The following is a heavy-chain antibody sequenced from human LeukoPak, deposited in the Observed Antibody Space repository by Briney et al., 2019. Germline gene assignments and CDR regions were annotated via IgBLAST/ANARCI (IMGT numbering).Heavy chain of an antibody. CDR1: GFTFSSYG. D-gene: IGHD6-19*01. CDR3: AKGRSGWYGVGDAFDI. Sequence: GGSLRLSCAASGFTFSSYGMSWVRQAPGKGLEWVSAISGSGGSTYYADSVKGRFTISRDNSKNTLYLQMNSLRAEDTAVYYCAKGRSGWYGVGDAFDIWGQGTMVTVSS. CDR2: ISGSGGST. J-gene: IGHJ3*02. V-gene: IGHV3-23*01.